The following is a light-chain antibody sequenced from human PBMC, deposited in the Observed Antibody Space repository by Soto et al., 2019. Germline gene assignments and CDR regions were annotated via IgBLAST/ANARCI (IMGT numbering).Light chain of an antibody. CDR3: QQYGSSPYA. Sequence: EIVLTQSPGTLSLSPGERATLSCRASHSVSSSYLAWYQQKPGQAPRLLLYGASSRATGIPDRFSGSGPGTDFNLTISSREPDDFAVYYCQQYGSSPYAFGQGTKLEIK. CDR1: HSVSSSY. J-gene: IGKJ2*01. V-gene: IGKV3-20*01. CDR2: GAS.